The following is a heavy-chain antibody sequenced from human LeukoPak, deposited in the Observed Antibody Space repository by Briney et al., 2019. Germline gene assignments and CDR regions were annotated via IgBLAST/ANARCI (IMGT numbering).Heavy chain of an antibody. CDR2: ISYDGSNK. CDR1: GFTFSSYG. J-gene: IGHJ4*02. D-gene: IGHD3-16*01. Sequence: GGSLRLSCAASGFTFSSYGMHWVRQAPGKGLEWVAVISYDGSNKYYADSVKGRFTISRDNSKNTLYLQMNSLRAEDTAVYDCAKGGDYWGQGTLVTVSS. CDR3: AKGGDY. V-gene: IGHV3-30*18.